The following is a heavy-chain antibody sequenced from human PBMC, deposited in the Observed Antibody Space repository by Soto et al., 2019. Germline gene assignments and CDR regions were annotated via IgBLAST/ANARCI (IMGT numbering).Heavy chain of an antibody. J-gene: IGHJ4*02. Sequence: EVQLLESGGGLAQPGGSLVLSCAASGFTFSSYAMSWVRQAPGKGLEWVSSISGGGNDAYYADSVKGRFTISRDNSRNTLYLQMNSLRADDTAVHYCARSLFLASTGIEPFDFWGQGTLVTVSS. CDR1: GFTFSSYA. D-gene: IGHD6-13*01. CDR3: ARSLFLASTGIEPFDF. CDR2: ISGGGNDA. V-gene: IGHV3-23*01.